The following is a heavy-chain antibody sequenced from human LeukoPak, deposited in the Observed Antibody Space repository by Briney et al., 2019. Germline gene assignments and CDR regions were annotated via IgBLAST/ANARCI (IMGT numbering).Heavy chain of an antibody. J-gene: IGHJ3*02. CDR1: SGSINNYY. V-gene: IGHV4-4*07. CDR2: LYTSGST. Sequence: SETLSLTCTVSSGSINNYYWSWIRQPAGEGLQWIGRLYTSGSTDYNPSLKSRVTMSVDTSKNQFSLRLSSVTAADTAVYYCAGTRNFPDAFDIWGRGTMVTVSS. D-gene: IGHD2/OR15-2a*01. CDR3: AGTRNFPDAFDI.